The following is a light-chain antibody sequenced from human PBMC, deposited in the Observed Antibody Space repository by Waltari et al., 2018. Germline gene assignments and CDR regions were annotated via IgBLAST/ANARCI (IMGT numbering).Light chain of an antibody. J-gene: IGKJ2*03. Sequence: DIVMTQTPLSLPVTPGEPASISCRSSQSLLHSNGNNYLYWYLQKTGQPPRLLIYRVSNRFSGVPDRFSGRGSGTDFTLKISRVEAEDVGVYYCMQALQTPYSFGQRTKVEIK. V-gene: IGKV2-29*02. CDR3: MQALQTPYS. CDR2: RVS. CDR1: QSLLHSNGNNY.